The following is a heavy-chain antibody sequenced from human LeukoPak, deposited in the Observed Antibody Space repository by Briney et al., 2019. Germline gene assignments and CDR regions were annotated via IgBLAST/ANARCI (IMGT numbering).Heavy chain of an antibody. Sequence: SETLSLTCTVSGGSISSSDYWGWIRQPPGQGLEWIGSIYYSGTTYYNPSLKSRVTISVDTSKNQFSLKLTSVTATDTAVYYCARSKLRLDPWGQGTLVTVSS. CDR2: IYYSGTT. J-gene: IGHJ5*01. D-gene: IGHD4-17*01. CDR1: GGSISSSDY. V-gene: IGHV4-39*01. CDR3: ARSKLRLDP.